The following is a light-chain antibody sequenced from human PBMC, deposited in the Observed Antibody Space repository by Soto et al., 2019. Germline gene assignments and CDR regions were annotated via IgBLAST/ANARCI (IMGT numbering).Light chain of an antibody. CDR2: KAS. V-gene: IGKV1-5*03. J-gene: IGKJ2*01. CDR3: QQYNSHSSYT. CDR1: QSISSW. Sequence: DIQMTQSTSTLYASVGDRVTITCRASQSISSWLAWYQQKPGKAPKLLIYKASSLGSGVPSRFSGSGSGTEFTLNISSLQAEDFAIYYCQQYNSHSSYTFGQGTKLEIK.